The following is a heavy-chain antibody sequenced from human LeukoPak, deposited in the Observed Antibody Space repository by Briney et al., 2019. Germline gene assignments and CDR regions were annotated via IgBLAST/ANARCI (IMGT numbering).Heavy chain of an antibody. J-gene: IGHJ4*02. D-gene: IGHD3-22*01. CDR1: GFTFSSYG. CDR2: IWYDGSNK. Sequence: GGSLRLSCAASGFTFSSYGMHWVRQAPGKGLEWVAVIWYDGSNKYYADSVKGRFTISRDNSKNTLYLQMSSLRAEDTAVYYCARDYLGDTGSSGFDYWGQGTLVTVSS. V-gene: IGHV3-33*01. CDR3: ARDYLGDTGSSGFDY.